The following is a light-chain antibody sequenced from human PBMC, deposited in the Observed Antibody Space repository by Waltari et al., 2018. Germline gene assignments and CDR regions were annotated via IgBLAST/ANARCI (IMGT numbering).Light chain of an antibody. Sequence: DIQMTQSPSSLSASVGHRATITCRASQSISSYLNWYQQKPGKAPKLLIYGASSLRGGAPSRFSGSRSGTDFTLTISSLQPEDFASYYCQQTYSSPLTFGPGTKLDIK. CDR3: QQTYSSPLT. CDR2: GAS. CDR1: QSISSY. J-gene: IGKJ3*01. V-gene: IGKV1-39*01.